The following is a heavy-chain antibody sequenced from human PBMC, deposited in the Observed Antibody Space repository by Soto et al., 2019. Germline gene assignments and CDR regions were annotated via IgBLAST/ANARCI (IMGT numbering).Heavy chain of an antibody. CDR2: IKQDGTEK. CDR3: AGGTGWFIVD. V-gene: IGHV3-7*02. D-gene: IGHD6-19*01. CDR1: GFTFSSYW. Sequence: EVQLVESGGGLVQPGGSLRLSCAASGFTFSSYWMNWVRQAPGKGLEWVANIKQDGTEKHYVDSVKDRFTISRDNAKSSLHLQLNSPRADDTAVYYCAGGTGWFIVDWGQGTLVTVSS. J-gene: IGHJ4*02.